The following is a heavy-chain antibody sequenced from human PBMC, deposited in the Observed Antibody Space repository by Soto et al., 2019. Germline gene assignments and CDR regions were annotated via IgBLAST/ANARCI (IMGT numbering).Heavy chain of an antibody. Sequence: ASVKVSCKASGYTCTIYGISCVLQSAGQGLEWMGWISAYNGNTNYAQKLQGRVTMTTDTSTSTAYMELRSLRSDDTAVYYCARGLYGDYDAPHGYWGQGTLVTVSS. CDR3: ARGLYGDYDAPHGY. D-gene: IGHD4-17*01. CDR1: GYTCTIYG. CDR2: ISAYNGNT. J-gene: IGHJ4*02. V-gene: IGHV1-18*04.